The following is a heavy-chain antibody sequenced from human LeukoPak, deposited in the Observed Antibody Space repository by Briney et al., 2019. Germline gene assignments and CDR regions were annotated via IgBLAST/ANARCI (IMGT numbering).Heavy chain of an antibody. Sequence: PSETLSLTCAVYGGSFSGYYWSWIRQPPGKGLEWIGEINHSGSTNYNPSLKSRVTISVDTSKNQFSLKLSSVTAAVTAVYYCAKSGYCSSTSCYSRRNNWFDPWGQGTLVTVSS. D-gene: IGHD2-2*03. CDR1: GGSFSGYY. J-gene: IGHJ5*02. V-gene: IGHV4-34*01. CDR2: INHSGST. CDR3: AKSGYCSSTSCYSRRNNWFDP.